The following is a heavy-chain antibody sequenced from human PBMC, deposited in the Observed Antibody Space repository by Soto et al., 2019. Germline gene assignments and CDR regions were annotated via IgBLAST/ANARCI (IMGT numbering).Heavy chain of an antibody. CDR2: IHIAGNTI. CDR3: ARDLSWGSNWYYYMDV. V-gene: IGHV3-48*01. D-gene: IGHD7-27*01. J-gene: IGHJ6*03. Sequence: GGSLRLSCAASGFTFSSYSMNWVRQAPGKGLEWVSYIHIAGNTIYYADSVKGRFTISRDNARNSLYLQMNSLRVEDTAVYYCARDLSWGSNWYYYMDVWGKGTTVTVSS. CDR1: GFTFSSYS.